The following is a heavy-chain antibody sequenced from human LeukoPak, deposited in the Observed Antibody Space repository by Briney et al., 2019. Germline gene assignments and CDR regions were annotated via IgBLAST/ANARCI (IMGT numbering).Heavy chain of an antibody. D-gene: IGHD3-9*01. CDR1: GFTFSTYW. J-gene: IGHJ4*02. CDR2: MRRDGNEI. Sequence: GGSLRLSCSASGFTFSTYWMSWVRQAPGKGLEWVANMRRDGNEIYYLDSVRGRFTISRDNTKNSLYLQMNSLTAEDTAMYYCAKDGDGYHNWGQGALVTVSS. CDR3: AKDGDGYHN. V-gene: IGHV3-7*01.